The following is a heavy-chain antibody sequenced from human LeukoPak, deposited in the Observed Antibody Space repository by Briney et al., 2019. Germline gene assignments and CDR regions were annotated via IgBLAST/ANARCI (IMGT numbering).Heavy chain of an antibody. CDR1: GFTFSSYW. Sequence: GSLRLSCEVSGFTFSSYWMSWVRQAPGKGLEWVANMKPDGSEKYYVDSVKGRFTISRDNSKNSLYLQMNSLRAEDTAVYYCARDPRQSHLVYTTGDYWGQGTLVTVSS. J-gene: IGHJ4*02. CDR3: ARDPRQSHLVYTTGDY. CDR2: MKPDGSEK. D-gene: IGHD2-2*02. V-gene: IGHV3-7*01.